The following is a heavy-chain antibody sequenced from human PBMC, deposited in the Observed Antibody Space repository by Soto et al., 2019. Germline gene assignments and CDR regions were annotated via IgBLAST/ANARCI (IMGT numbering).Heavy chain of an antibody. D-gene: IGHD4-17*01. CDR2: IYYSGST. J-gene: IGHJ4*02. Sequence: SETLSLTCTVSGGSISSGDYYWSWIRQPPGKGLEWIGYIYYSGSTNYNPSLKSRVTISVDTSKNQFSLKLSSVTAADTAVYYCARELDYGSYYFDYWGQGTLVTVSS. V-gene: IGHV4-30-4*01. CDR1: GGSISSGDYY. CDR3: ARELDYGSYYFDY.